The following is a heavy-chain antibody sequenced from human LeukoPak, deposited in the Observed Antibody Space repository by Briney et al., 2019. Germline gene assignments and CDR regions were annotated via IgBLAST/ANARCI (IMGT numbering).Heavy chain of an antibody. D-gene: IGHD2-2*01. J-gene: IGHJ4*02. V-gene: IGHV1-2*02. Sequence: ASVKVSCKASGYTFTDYYIHWVRQAPGQGLEWMGWINPNSGGTNYAQRFQGRVTVTRDTSISTAYMELTRLRSDDTAVYYCARVGRSVVVPAATGAYFDYWGQGTLVTVSS. CDR3: ARVGRSVVVPAATGAYFDY. CDR1: GYTFTDYY. CDR2: INPNSGGT.